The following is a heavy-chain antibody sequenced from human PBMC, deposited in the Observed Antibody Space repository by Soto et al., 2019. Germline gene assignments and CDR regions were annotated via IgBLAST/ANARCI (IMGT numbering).Heavy chain of an antibody. D-gene: IGHD5-18*01. CDR1: GFTFSSYG. CDR3: AKGYRYSYGHVCDY. Sequence: PGGSLRLSCAASGFTFSSYGMHWVRQAPGKGLEWVAVISYDGSNKYYADSVKGRFTISRDNSKNTLYLQMNSLRAEDTAVYYCAKGYRYSYGHVCDYWGQGTLVIVSS. J-gene: IGHJ4*02. CDR2: ISYDGSNK. V-gene: IGHV3-30*18.